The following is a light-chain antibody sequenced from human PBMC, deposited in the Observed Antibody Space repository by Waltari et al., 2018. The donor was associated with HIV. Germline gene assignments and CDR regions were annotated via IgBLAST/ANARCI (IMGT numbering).Light chain of an antibody. CDR3: AAWDDSLNGHVL. Sequence: QSVLTQPPSASGTTGQRVTFSCSGSSSNIGSNPVDWYQKLPGTAPRLLIYNNNQRPSGVPDRFSGSKSGTSASLAISGLQSEDEADYYCAAWDDSLNGHVLFGGGTKLTVL. V-gene: IGLV1-44*01. J-gene: IGLJ2*01. CDR2: NNN. CDR1: SSNIGSNP.